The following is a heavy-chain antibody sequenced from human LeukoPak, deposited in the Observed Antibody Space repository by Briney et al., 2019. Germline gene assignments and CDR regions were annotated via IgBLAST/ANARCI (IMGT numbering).Heavy chain of an antibody. V-gene: IGHV3-21*01. CDR2: ITSTSSYI. Sequence: PGGSLRLSCAASGFTFSTFGMNWVRQAPGQGLECVSSITSTSSYIYYADSVKGRFTISRDDAKNSLYLQMNSLRAEDTAVYYCARAVSTYGLDSWGQGTLVTVSS. CDR1: GFTFSTFG. CDR3: ARAVSTYGLDS. D-gene: IGHD3-10*01. J-gene: IGHJ4*02.